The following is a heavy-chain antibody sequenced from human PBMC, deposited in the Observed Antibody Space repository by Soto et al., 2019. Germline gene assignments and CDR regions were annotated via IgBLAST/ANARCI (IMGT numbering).Heavy chain of an antibody. D-gene: IGHD5-12*01. CDR3: ARDKGYNSYYYGLDV. CDR2: ISDDAKTT. J-gene: IGHJ6*02. CDR1: GFSLSTFA. V-gene: IGHV3-23*01. Sequence: TGGSLRLSCVVSGFSLSTFAMSWVRQAPGKGLEWVSTISDDAKTTWYADSVKGRFTISRDNAKDSLYLQMNSLRDEDTAVYYCARDKGYNSYYYGLDVWGQGTTVTVSS.